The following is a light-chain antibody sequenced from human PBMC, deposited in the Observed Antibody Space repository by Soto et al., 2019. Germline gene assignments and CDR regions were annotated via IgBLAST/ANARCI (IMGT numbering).Light chain of an antibody. CDR3: QQRSNWPPAT. J-gene: IGKJ4*01. CDR1: QSVSSY. V-gene: IGKV3-11*01. Sequence: EIVLTQSPATLSLSPGERATLSCRASQSVSSYLAWYQQNPGQAPRLLIYDASNRATGIPARFSGSGSGTVFTLTISSLEPEDLAVYSCQQRSNWPPATFVGGTKVEIK. CDR2: DAS.